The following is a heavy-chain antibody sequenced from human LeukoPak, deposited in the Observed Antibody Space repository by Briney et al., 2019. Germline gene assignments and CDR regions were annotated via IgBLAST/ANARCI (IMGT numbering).Heavy chain of an antibody. D-gene: IGHD3-22*01. V-gene: IGHV3-23*01. Sequence: PGGSLRLSCAASGFTFSNYAMSWVRQAPGKGLEWVSVISGSSGSTYYADSVTGRFTISRDNSKNTLYLQMNSLRVEDTAVYYCAKGEGYYYDSSGYYSSFDYWGQGTPVTVSS. CDR2: ISGSSGST. CDR1: GFTFSNYA. CDR3: AKGEGYYYDSSGYYSSFDY. J-gene: IGHJ4*02.